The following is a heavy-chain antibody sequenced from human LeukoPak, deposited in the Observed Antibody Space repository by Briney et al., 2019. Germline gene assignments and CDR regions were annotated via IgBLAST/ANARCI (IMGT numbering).Heavy chain of an antibody. CDR3: AKGHTDYGTGFDL. J-gene: IGHJ4*02. V-gene: IGHV3-23*01. Sequence: GGFLRLSCAASGFTFSGYGINWVRLAPGRGLEWVSIISGGGTRTYHIDSVKGRFTISRDNSRNTLYLHMNSLRDEDTAIYFCAKGHTDYGTGFDLWGQGTLVTVSS. D-gene: IGHD4-17*01. CDR2: ISGGGTRT. CDR1: GFTFSGYG.